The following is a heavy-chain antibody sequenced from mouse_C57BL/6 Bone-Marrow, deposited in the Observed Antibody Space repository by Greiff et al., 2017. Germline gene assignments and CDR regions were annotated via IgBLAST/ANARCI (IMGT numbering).Heavy chain of an antibody. Sequence: EVKVVESGGGLVQPGGSLKLSCAASGFTFSDYYMYWVRQTPEKRLEWVAYISNGGGSTYYPDTVKGRFTISRDNAKNTLYLQMSRLKSEDTAMYYCARQDYDYLYAMDYWGQGTSVTVSS. CDR3: ARQDYDYLYAMDY. CDR2: ISNGGGST. V-gene: IGHV5-12*01. J-gene: IGHJ4*01. D-gene: IGHD2-4*01. CDR1: GFTFSDYY.